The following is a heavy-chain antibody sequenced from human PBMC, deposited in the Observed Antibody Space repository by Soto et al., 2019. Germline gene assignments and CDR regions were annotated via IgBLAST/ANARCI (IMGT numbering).Heavy chain of an antibody. CDR1: GFTFSSYS. CDR2: ISDSGGNT. J-gene: IGHJ5*02. Sequence: EVQLTESGGGLVRPGGSLRLSCEASGFTFSSYSMTWVRQAPGKGLEWVSGISDSGGNTWYADSVKGRFTISRDNSKNTLFLQMNSLRAEDTAVYFCSKWSGFGDAWGQGTLVTVSS. D-gene: IGHD3-10*01. CDR3: SKWSGFGDA. V-gene: IGHV3-23*01.